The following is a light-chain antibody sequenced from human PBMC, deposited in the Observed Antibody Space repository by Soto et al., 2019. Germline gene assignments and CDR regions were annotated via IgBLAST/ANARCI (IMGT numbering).Light chain of an antibody. CDR1: SSNIGNNY. CDR2: ENN. Sequence: QSVLTQPPSVSAAPGQKVTISCSGSSSNIGNNYVSWYQPLPGTAPKLLIYENNKRPSGIPDRFSGSKSGTSATLGITGLQTGDEADYYCGAWDSSLSLYVFGTGTKVTVL. V-gene: IGLV1-51*02. CDR3: GAWDSSLSLYV. J-gene: IGLJ1*01.